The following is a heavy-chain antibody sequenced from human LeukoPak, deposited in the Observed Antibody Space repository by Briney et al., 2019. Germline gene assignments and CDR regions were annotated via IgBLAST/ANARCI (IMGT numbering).Heavy chain of an antibody. CDR1: GCTFSSYS. CDR2: ISSSSRYI. Sequence: PGGSLRLSCAASGCTFSSYSMSWVRQAPGKGLEWVSAISSSSRYIYYANSVKGRFTISRDNAKNPMFLQMNRLRAEETAVYYWAKGPLEYYYDSSAAAFDVWGQGTMVTVSS. CDR3: AKGPLEYYYDSSAAAFDV. D-gene: IGHD3-22*01. J-gene: IGHJ3*01. V-gene: IGHV3-21*01.